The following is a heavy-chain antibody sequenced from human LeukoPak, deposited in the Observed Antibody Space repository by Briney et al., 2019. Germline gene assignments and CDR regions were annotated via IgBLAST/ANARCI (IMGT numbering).Heavy chain of an antibody. CDR1: GGSISSYY. Sequence: PSETLSLTCTVSGGSISSYYWSWIRQPPGKGLEWIGYIYYSGSTNYNPFLKSRVTISVDTSKNQFSLKLSSVTAADTAVYYCARGVEWLLLGRSLQYYFDYWGQGTLVTVSS. CDR2: IYYSGST. V-gene: IGHV4-59*01. J-gene: IGHJ4*02. D-gene: IGHD3-3*01. CDR3: ARGVEWLLLGRSLQYYFDY.